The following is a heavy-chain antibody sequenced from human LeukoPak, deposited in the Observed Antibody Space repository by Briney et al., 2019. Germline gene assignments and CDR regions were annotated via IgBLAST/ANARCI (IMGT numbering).Heavy chain of an antibody. D-gene: IGHD2-2*01. CDR2: IGRSGTPI. CDR3: ARRATTYAIDS. Sequence: GGSLRLSCAASGFMFSDYYMGWIRQAPGKGLEWISYIGRSGTPIYYPDSVKGRSTTSRDHVQNSLYLQMNSLRAEDTAVYFCARRATTYAIDSRGAGTLVTASS. V-gene: IGHV3-11*01. CDR1: GFMFSDYY. J-gene: IGHJ4*02.